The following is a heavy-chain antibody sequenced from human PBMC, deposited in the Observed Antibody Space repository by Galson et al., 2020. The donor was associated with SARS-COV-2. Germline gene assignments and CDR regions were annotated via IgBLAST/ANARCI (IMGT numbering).Heavy chain of an antibody. CDR1: GFTFSNYA. D-gene: IGHD3-9*01. J-gene: IGHJ4*02. CDR2: IYTGGYS. V-gene: IGHV3-23*03. Sequence: GGPLRLSCAASGFTFSNYALSWVRQAPVKGLEWVSVIYTGGYSYYGDSVKGRFTTSRDNSKNALYLQMNNLGPEDTAKYYCVRHLDWLPHEGFWGQGTLVTVSS. CDR3: VRHLDWLPHEGF.